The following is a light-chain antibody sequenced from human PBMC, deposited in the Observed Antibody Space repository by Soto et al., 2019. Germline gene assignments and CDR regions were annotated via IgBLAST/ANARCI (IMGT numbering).Light chain of an antibody. Sequence: DIQVTQSPSSLSTSIGDKVTITCRASQSIGHFLNWYQHKPGKAPNLIIYATSTLRSGVPSRFTGSGSGTDFTLTITNLQPQDFADYFCRQDYDIPHTFGQGTSLEI. CDR1: QSIGHF. CDR2: ATS. J-gene: IGKJ2*01. V-gene: IGKV1-39*01. CDR3: RQDYDIPHT.